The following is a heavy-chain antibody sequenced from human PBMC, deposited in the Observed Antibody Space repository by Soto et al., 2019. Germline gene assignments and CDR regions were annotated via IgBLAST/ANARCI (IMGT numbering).Heavy chain of an antibody. CDR2: ISSSSSTT. D-gene: IGHD3-3*01. CDR1: GFTFSTYS. Sequence: EVQLVESGGGLVQPGGSLRLSCVASGFTFSTYSMNWVRQATGKGLEWISYISSSSSTTYADSVKGRFTISRDNAKTSLYLQITSLTDEVTAVYYCARTIWSGYFQADYWGQGTLVSVSS. V-gene: IGHV3-48*02. CDR3: ARTIWSGYFQADY. J-gene: IGHJ4*02.